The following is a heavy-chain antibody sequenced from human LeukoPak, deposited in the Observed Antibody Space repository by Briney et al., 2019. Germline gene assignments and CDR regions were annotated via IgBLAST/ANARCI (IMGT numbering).Heavy chain of an antibody. CDR1: GYTFTSYD. CDR2: IIPIFGTA. D-gene: IGHD6-13*01. V-gene: IGHV1-69*05. CDR3: ARVGVHSSSWYVGDYYYYYMDV. J-gene: IGHJ6*03. Sequence: GASVKVSCKASGYTFTSYDINWVRQATGQGHEWMGGIIPIFGTANYAQKFQGRVTITTDESTSTAYMELSSLRSEDTAVYYCARVGVHSSSWYVGDYYYYYMDVWGKGTTVTVSS.